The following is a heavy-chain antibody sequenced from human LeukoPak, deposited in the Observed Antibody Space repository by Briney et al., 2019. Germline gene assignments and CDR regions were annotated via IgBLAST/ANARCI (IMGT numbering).Heavy chain of an antibody. Sequence: GRSLRLSCAASGFTFSSYAMHWVRQAPGKGLEWVAVISYDGSNKYYADSVKGRFTISRDNSKNTLYLQMNSLRAEDTAVYYCARESEDWNYDYWGQGTLVTVSS. CDR1: GFTFSSYA. CDR2: ISYDGSNK. CDR3: ARESEDWNYDY. J-gene: IGHJ4*02. V-gene: IGHV3-30*04. D-gene: IGHD1-7*01.